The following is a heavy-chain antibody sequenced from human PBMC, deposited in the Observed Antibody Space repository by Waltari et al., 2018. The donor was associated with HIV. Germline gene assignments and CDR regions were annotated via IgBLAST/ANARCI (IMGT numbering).Heavy chain of an antibody. CDR3: ARGLDILTGHYHWFLDV. CDR2: VYTSGSA. J-gene: IGHJ2*01. CDR1: GGSITSGDYS. D-gene: IGHD3-9*01. V-gene: IGHV4-61*02. Sequence: QVQLQESGPGLVKPSQTLSLTCTVPGGSITSGDYSWTWIRQPAGKGLEWIGRVYTSGSANYNPSLRSRVTMSLDTSKNQFSLKLTSVTAADTAVYYCARGLDILTGHYHWFLDVWGRGTLVTVSS.